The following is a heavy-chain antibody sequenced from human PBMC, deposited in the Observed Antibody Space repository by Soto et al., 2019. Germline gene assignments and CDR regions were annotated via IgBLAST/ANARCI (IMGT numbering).Heavy chain of an antibody. CDR3: ARTSIVGATTHWFDP. Sequence: ASVKVSCKASGYTFTSYDINWVRQATGQGLEWMGWMNPNSGNTGYAQKFQGRVTMTRNTSISTVYMELSSLRSEDTAVYYCARTSIVGATTHWFDPWGQGTLVTVSS. CDR2: MNPNSGNT. V-gene: IGHV1-8*01. D-gene: IGHD1-26*01. J-gene: IGHJ5*02. CDR1: GYTFTSYD.